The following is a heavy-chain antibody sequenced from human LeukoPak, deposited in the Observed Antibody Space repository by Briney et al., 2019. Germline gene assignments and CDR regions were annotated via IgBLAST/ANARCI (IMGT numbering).Heavy chain of an antibody. CDR1: GFTFSSYS. J-gene: IGHJ3*02. Sequence: GGSLRLSCAASGFTFSSYSMNWVRQAPGKGLEWVASISSSRSYIYYADSVKGRFTISRDNAKNSLYLQMNSLRAEETAVYYCASWFSSGWSDAFDIWGQGTMVTVSS. CDR2: ISSSRSYI. D-gene: IGHD6-19*01. CDR3: ASWFSSGWSDAFDI. V-gene: IGHV3-21*01.